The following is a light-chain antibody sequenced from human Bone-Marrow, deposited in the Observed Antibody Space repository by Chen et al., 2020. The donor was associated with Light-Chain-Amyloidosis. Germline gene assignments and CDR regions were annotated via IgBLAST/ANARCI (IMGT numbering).Light chain of an antibody. Sequence: QPFLTQPPSASAPSGQMLTIACYGVRSKVGNNYVSWYRHLPGTAPELLIFKDSRRPLGVPDRFSASKSGTSASLFISGRRSEDAAGYTCAAWDENLSTWKFGGGTRLTVL. CDR2: KDS. CDR3: AAWDENLSTWK. CDR1: RSKVGNNY. J-gene: IGLJ3*02. V-gene: IGLV1-47*01.